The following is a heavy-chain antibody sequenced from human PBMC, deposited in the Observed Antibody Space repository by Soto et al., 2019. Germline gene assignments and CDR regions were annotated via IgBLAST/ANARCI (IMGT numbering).Heavy chain of an antibody. CDR3: AKDLIMITFGVVLDAFDI. Sequence: GGSLRLSCAASGFTFSSYAMSWVRQAPGKGLEWVSAISGSGGSTYYADSVKGRFTISRDNSKNTLYLQMNSLRAEDTAVYYCAKDLIMITFGVVLDAFDIWGQGTMVTVSS. CDR1: GFTFSSYA. J-gene: IGHJ3*02. CDR2: ISGSGGST. D-gene: IGHD3-16*01. V-gene: IGHV3-23*01.